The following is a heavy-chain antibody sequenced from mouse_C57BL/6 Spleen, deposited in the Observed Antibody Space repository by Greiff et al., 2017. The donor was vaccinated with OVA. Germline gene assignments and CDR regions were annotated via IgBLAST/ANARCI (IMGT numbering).Heavy chain of an antibody. J-gene: IGHJ2*01. Sequence: EVKLQESGPELVKPGASVKISCKASGYSFTGYYMNWVKQSPEKSLEWIGEINPSTGGTTYNQKFKAKATLTVDKSSSTAYMQLKSLTSEDSAVYYCARGRDGYYLFDYWGQGTTLTVSS. CDR1: GYSFTGYY. V-gene: IGHV1-42*01. CDR3: ARGRDGYYLFDY. D-gene: IGHD2-3*01. CDR2: INPSTGGT.